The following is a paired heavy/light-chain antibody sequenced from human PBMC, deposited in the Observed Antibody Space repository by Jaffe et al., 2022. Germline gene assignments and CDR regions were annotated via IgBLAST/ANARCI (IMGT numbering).Light chain of an antibody. J-gene: IGLJ2*01. CDR1: SSDVGAYNY. Sequence: QSALTQPASVSGSPGQSITISCTGTSSDVGAYNYVSWYQQHPGKAPKLIIYDVTNRPSGVSNRFSGSKSGNTASLAISGLQAEDEADYYCSSFTTSTNPVLGGGTKLTVL. CDR2: DVT. CDR3: SSFTTSTNPV. V-gene: IGLV2-14*03.
Heavy chain of an antibody. CDR1: GFTFNKYG. CDR3: ARDRRGYQFDY. V-gene: IGHV3-30*02. J-gene: IGHJ4*02. Sequence: QVQLVESGGGVVQPGGSLRLSCAASGFTFNKYGMHWVRQAPGKGLEWVAFIRSDGTNKYYADSVKGRFTISRDNSENTLDLQMNSLRAEDTAVYYCARDRRGYQFDYWGQGTLVPVSS. CDR2: IRSDGTNK. D-gene: IGHD6-25*01.